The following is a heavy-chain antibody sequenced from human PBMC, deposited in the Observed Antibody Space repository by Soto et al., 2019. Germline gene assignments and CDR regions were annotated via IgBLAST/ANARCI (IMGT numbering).Heavy chain of an antibody. CDR3: ASSIAVVGNYYYYGMDV. CDR2: IIPIFGTA. D-gene: IGHD6-19*01. V-gene: IGHV1-69*13. Sequence: SVKVSCKASGGTFSSYAISWVRQAPGQGLEWMGGIIPIFGTANYAQKFQGRVTITADESTSTAYMELSSLRSEDTAVYYCASSIAVVGNYYYYGMDVWGQGTTVTVSS. J-gene: IGHJ6*02. CDR1: GGTFSSYA.